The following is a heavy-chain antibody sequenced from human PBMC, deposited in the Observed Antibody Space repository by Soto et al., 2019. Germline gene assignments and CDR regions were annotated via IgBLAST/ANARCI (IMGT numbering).Heavy chain of an antibody. V-gene: IGHV4-59*01. Sequence: SETLSLTCTVSGGSISSYYWSWIRQPPGKGLEWIGYIYYSESTNYNPSLKSRVTISVDTSKNQFSLKLSSVTAADTAVYYCARELNGDYYYYMDGWGKGTTVT. J-gene: IGHJ6*03. D-gene: IGHD1-1*01. CDR3: ARELNGDYYYYMDG. CDR1: GGSISSYY. CDR2: IYYSEST.